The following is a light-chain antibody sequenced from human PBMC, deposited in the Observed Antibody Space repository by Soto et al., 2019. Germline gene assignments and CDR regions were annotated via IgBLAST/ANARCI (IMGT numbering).Light chain of an antibody. CDR3: QQYNNWPPIT. CDR2: GAS. CDR1: QSVSNNY. Sequence: EIVLTQSPGTLSLSPGERATLSFRASQSVSNNYLAWYQQKPGQAPRLLIYGASNRATGIPDRFSGSGSGTDFTLTISRLEPEDFAVYYCQQYNNWPPITFGQGTRLEIK. V-gene: IGKV3-20*01. J-gene: IGKJ5*01.